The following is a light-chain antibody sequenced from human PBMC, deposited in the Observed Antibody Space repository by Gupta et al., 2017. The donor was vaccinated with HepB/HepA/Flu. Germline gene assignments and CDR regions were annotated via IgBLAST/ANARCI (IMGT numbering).Light chain of an antibody. CDR2: DAS. J-gene: IGKJ4*01. V-gene: IGKV3-15*01. Sequence: EIVMPQSPATLSVSPGERATLSCLASQSGRSNLAWYQQKPGQAPRLLIYDASTRATGIPGRFSGSGCGKELTLTISRRQSEDFAGYYCQQYKNWPPLTFGGGTKVEIK. CDR1: QSGRSN. CDR3: QQYKNWPPLT.